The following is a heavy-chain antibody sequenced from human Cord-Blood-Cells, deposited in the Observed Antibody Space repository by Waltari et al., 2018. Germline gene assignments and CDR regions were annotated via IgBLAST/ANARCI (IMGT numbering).Heavy chain of an antibody. CDR2: ITHSGST. CDR3: ASRRDSGYDDY. D-gene: IGHD5-12*01. Sequence: QVQLQQWGAGLLKPSETLSLTCAVYGGSFSGYYWSWLRQPPGKGLEWIGEITHSGSTNNNPSLTSRVTISVDTSKNQFSLKLSAVTAADTAVYYCASRRDSGYDDYWGQGTLVTVSS. J-gene: IGHJ4*02. V-gene: IGHV4-34*01. CDR1: GGSFSGYY.